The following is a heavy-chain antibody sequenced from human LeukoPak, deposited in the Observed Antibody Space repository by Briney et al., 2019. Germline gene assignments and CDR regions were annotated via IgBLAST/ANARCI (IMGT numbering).Heavy chain of an antibody. V-gene: IGHV4-34*01. CDR1: GGSFSGYY. CDR2: INHSGST. D-gene: IGHD3-16*02. J-gene: IGHJ4*02. CDR3: ARGRPSGVITFGGVISPSVIDY. Sequence: PSETLSLTCAVYGGSFSGYYWSWIRQPPGKGLEWIGEINHSGSTNYNPSLKSRVTISVDTSKNQFSLKLSSVTAADTAVYYCARGRPSGVITFGGVISPSVIDYWGQGTLVTVSS.